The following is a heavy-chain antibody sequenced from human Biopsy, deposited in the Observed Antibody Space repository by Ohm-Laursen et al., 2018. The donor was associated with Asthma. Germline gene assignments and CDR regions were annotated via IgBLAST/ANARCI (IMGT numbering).Heavy chain of an antibody. V-gene: IGHV3-30*03. D-gene: IGHD3-3*01. Sequence: SLRLSCAASGFSFGSFGMHWVRQVPGKGPEWVALISFDGRYEYYADSVRGRFTISRDNPMKRLYLQMSSLTAEDTAVYYCASRGGDFWSGYYMDYWGQGTLVTVSS. CDR1: GFSFGSFG. CDR2: ISFDGRYE. CDR3: ASRGGDFWSGYYMDY. J-gene: IGHJ4*02.